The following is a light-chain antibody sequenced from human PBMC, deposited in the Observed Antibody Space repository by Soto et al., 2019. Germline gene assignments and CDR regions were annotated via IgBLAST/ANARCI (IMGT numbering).Light chain of an antibody. CDR3: ETWDDSVKGGM. CDR1: RSNIGTKT. J-gene: IGLJ7*01. CDR2: DNN. Sequence: QSVLIQPPSVSGTPGQRVTITCSGGRSNIGTKTVNWYQNLPGSAPKLVIYDNNRRPSGVPDRFSGSKSCSSASLAISGLQSEDEAHYYWETWDDSVKGGMFGGGTQLTVL. V-gene: IGLV1-44*01.